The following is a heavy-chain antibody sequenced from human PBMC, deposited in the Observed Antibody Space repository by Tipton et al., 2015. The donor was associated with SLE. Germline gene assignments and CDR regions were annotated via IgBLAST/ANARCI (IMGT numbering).Heavy chain of an antibody. Sequence: TLSLTCAVYGGSFSGYYWSWIRQPPGKGLEWIGEINHSGSTNYNPSLKSRVTISVDTSKNQFSLKLSSETAADTAVYYCARGWFRVPSMVRGVLWKDWGQGTLVTISS. CDR3: ARGWFRVPSMVRGVLWKD. CDR2: INHSGST. V-gene: IGHV4-34*01. J-gene: IGHJ4*02. D-gene: IGHD3-10*01. CDR1: GGSFSGYY.